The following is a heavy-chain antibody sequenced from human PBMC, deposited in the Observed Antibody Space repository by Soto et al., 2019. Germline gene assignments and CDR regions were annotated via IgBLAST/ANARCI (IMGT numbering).Heavy chain of an antibody. V-gene: IGHV3-23*01. CDR1: GFIFSTYA. CDR2: IRGNGANT. CDR3: AKSSGWYDAFDF. Sequence: SGGSLRLSCAASGFIFSTYAMNWVRQAPGKGLEWVSTIRGNGANTYYADSVKGRFTISRDNSRNTLYLEMNSLRAEDTAVYYCAKSSGWYDAFDFWGQGTVVTVSS. J-gene: IGHJ3*01. D-gene: IGHD6-19*01.